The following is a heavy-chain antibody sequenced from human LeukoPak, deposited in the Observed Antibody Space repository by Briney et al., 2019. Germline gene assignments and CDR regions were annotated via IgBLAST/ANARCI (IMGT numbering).Heavy chain of an antibody. V-gene: IGHV5-51*01. D-gene: IGHD6-19*01. CDR1: GYSFTTSW. CDR3: TRIGSGGWYAHDF. Sequence: GESLKISCKGSGYSFTTSWIGWVRQRPGKGLEWMAIIYPADSDTRYGPSLQGQVTISADKSLSTAYLQWTSLKASDTAMYYCTRIGSGGWYAHDFWGQGTLVTVSS. CDR2: IYPADSDT. J-gene: IGHJ4*02.